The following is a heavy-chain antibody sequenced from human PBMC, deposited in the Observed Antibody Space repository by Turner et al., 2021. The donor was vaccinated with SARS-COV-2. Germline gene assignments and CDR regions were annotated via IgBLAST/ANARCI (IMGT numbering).Heavy chain of an antibody. Sequence: QLQLQESGPGLVKPSETLSLTCTVSGGSISSSTYYWGWIRQPPVKGLEWIGNIYYSGSTYYNPSLKSRVTISVDTSKNQFSLKLSSVTAADTAVYYCARSYSGYDSDDAFDIWGQGTMVTVSS. D-gene: IGHD5-12*01. V-gene: IGHV4-39*01. CDR1: GGSISSSTYY. CDR3: ARSYSGYDSDDAFDI. J-gene: IGHJ3*02. CDR2: IYYSGST.